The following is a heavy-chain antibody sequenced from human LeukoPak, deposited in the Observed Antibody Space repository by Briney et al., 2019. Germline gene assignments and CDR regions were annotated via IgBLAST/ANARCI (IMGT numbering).Heavy chain of an antibody. J-gene: IGHJ3*02. D-gene: IGHD4-11*01. CDR2: ISYDGSNK. CDR3: ASHEGNYDAFDI. V-gene: IGHV3-30-3*01. Sequence: GGSLRLSSAASGFTFSSYAMHWVRQAPGKGLEWVAVISYDGSNKYYADSVKGRFTISRDNSKNTLYLQMNSLRAEDTAVYYCASHEGNYDAFDIWGQGTMVTVSS. CDR1: GFTFSSYA.